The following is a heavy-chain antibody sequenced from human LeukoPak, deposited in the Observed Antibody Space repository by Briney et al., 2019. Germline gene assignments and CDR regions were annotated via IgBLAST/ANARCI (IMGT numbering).Heavy chain of an antibody. CDR2: IYYSGSS. Sequence: PSETLSLTCTVSGGSISSYYWTWIRQPLGKGLEWIGYIYYSGSSNYNPSLQSRVTISLDTSENQFSLKLSSVTAADTAVYYCASFSDYGGKFFDYWGQGTLVTVSS. V-gene: IGHV4-59*08. CDR1: GGSISSYY. CDR3: ASFSDYGGKFFDY. J-gene: IGHJ4*02. D-gene: IGHD4-23*01.